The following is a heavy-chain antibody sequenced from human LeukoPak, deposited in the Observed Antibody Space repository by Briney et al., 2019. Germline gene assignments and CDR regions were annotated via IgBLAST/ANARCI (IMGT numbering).Heavy chain of an antibody. D-gene: IGHD2-21*02. Sequence: GESLKISCKGSGYSFTSYWIGWVRQMPGKGLEWMGIIYPGDSDTRYSPSFQGQVTISADKSISTAYLQWSSLKASDTAMYYCARFPGFDGAYCGGDCYSDWFDPWGQGTLVTVSS. CDR2: IYPGDSDT. CDR3: ARFPGFDGAYCGGDCYSDWFDP. V-gene: IGHV5-51*01. J-gene: IGHJ5*02. CDR1: GYSFTSYW.